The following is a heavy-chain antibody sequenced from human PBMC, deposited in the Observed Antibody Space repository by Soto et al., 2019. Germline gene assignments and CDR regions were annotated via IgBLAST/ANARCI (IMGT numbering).Heavy chain of an antibody. CDR1: GYTFTDYG. D-gene: IGHD2-8*02. Sequence: QVQLVQSGAEVKKPGAPVKVSCKASGYTFTDYGISWVRQAPGQGLEWMGWISTYNGDTKYTQNFRGRVTMTADTSTTTAYMELTSLTSDDTAIYYCAREYCTGSSCYGSDFWGQGTLVTVSS. CDR2: ISTYNGDT. CDR3: AREYCTGSSCYGSDF. J-gene: IGHJ4*02. V-gene: IGHV1-18*01.